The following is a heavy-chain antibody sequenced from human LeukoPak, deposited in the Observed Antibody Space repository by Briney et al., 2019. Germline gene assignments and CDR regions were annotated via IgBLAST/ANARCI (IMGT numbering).Heavy chain of an antibody. Sequence: GGSLRLSCAASGVTLSTYAMSWARQAPGKGLEWVSGISSSGSGDNTYYADSVKGRFTISRDSSKNTLYLQMNSLRPEDTAVYYCARDWGRRYSSGWYGDFDYWGQGTLVTVSS. CDR2: ISSSGSGDNT. CDR1: GVTLSTYA. J-gene: IGHJ4*02. CDR3: ARDWGRRYSSGWYGDFDY. D-gene: IGHD6-19*01. V-gene: IGHV3-23*01.